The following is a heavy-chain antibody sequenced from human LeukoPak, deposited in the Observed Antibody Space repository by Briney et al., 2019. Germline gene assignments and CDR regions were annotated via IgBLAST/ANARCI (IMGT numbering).Heavy chain of an antibody. Sequence: QTLSLTCAISGDSVSSNSAAWNWIRQSPSRGLEWLGRTYYRSKWYNDYAVSVKSRITINPDTSKNQFSLQLNSVTPEDTAVYYCARASYSSSWYGDNWFDPWGQGTLVTVSS. J-gene: IGHJ5*02. V-gene: IGHV6-1*01. CDR2: TYYRSKWYN. CDR1: GDSVSSNSAA. D-gene: IGHD6-13*01. CDR3: ARASYSSSWYGDNWFDP.